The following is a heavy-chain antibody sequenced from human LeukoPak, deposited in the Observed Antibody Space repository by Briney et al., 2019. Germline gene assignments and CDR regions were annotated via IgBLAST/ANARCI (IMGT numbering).Heavy chain of an antibody. Sequence: SETLSLTCTVSGGSISSYYWSWIRQPPGKGLEWIGYIYYSGSTNYNPSLKSRVTISVDTSKNQFSLKLSSVTAADTAVYYCARGHIVAGYWFDPWGQGTLVTVSS. CDR3: ARGHIVAGYWFDP. CDR1: GGSISSYY. D-gene: IGHD5-12*01. CDR2: IYYSGST. V-gene: IGHV4-59*01. J-gene: IGHJ5*02.